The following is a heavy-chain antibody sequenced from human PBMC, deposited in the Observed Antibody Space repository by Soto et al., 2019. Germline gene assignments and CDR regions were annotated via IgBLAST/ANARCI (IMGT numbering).Heavy chain of an antibody. J-gene: IGHJ4*02. D-gene: IGHD3-10*01. CDR1: GFTFSSYG. CDR2: ISYDGSNK. V-gene: IGHV3-30*18. CDR3: AKDSSDAYYIYYYGSGGPYYFDY. Sequence: QVQLVESGAGVVQPGRSLRLSCAASGFTFSSYGMHWVRQAPGKGLEWVAVISYDGSNKYYADSVKGRFTISRDNSKNTLYLQMNSLRADDTAVYYCAKDSSDAYYIYYYGSGGPYYFDYWVQGTLVIVSS.